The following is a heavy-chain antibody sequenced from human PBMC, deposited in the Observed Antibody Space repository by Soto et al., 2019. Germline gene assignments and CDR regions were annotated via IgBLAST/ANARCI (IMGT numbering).Heavy chain of an antibody. V-gene: IGHV2-5*01. D-gene: IGHD6-6*01. J-gene: IGHJ3*02. CDR3: ARGLATLPVFAFDI. Sequence: QGTLKESGPTLVKPTQTLTLTCSFSGFSLSTSGVGVGWIRQSPGKALEWLALIYWSGDEHYRPSLKSRLSFIKDTSKNHVVLIMTDMDPVDTATYYCARGLATLPVFAFDIWGQGTMVTVSS. CDR1: GFSLSTSGVG. CDR2: IYWSGDE.